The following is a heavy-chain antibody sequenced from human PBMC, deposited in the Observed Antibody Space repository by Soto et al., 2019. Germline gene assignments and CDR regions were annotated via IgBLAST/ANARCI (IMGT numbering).Heavy chain of an antibody. D-gene: IGHD6-6*01. Sequence: QVQLVQSGAEVKKPGASGKVSCKASGYTFTSYYMHWVRQAPAQGLEWMGIINPSGGSTSYAQQFQGGVTMTRGTSTSTVYMELSSMRSEDTAVYYCARDIAALEDREDYWGRGTLVTVSS. V-gene: IGHV1-46*03. CDR1: GYTFTSYY. CDR2: INPSGGST. CDR3: ARDIAALEDREDY. J-gene: IGHJ4*02.